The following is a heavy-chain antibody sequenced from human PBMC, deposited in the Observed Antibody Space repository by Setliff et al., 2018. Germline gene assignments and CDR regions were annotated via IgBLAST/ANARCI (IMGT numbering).Heavy chain of an antibody. CDR3: ARDGGNGVDY. D-gene: IGHD3-16*01. J-gene: IGHJ4*02. Sequence: ASVKVSCKTSGYSFTDYALNWVRQAPGQGLEWMGWINTNTGNPTYAQDFTGRLVFSLDTSVNTAFVQISSLKAEDTAVYYCARDGGNGVDYWGQGTLVTVSS. CDR1: GYSFTDYA. V-gene: IGHV7-4-1*02. CDR2: INTNTGNP.